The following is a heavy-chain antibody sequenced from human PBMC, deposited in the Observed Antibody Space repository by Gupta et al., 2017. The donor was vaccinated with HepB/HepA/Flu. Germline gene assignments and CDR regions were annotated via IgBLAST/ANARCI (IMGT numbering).Heavy chain of an antibody. D-gene: IGHD1-26*01. J-gene: IGHJ4*02. CDR1: GFPFTSYA. Sequence: EGQLLESGGGLVQPGGSLRLSCAASGFPFTSYAMSWVRQAPGKGLEWVSAISGSGGSTYYADSVKCRFTISRDNSKNTLYLKMNSLRAEEPAVYYCAKEARSRGGATTAIHYGGQGTLVTLSS. CDR2: ISGSGGST. V-gene: IGHV3-23*01. CDR3: AKEARSRGGATTAIHY.